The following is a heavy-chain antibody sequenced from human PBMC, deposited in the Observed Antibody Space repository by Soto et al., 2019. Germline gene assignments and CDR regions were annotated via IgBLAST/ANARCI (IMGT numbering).Heavy chain of an antibody. V-gene: IGHV4-59*01. Sequence: ASLALTCTVSCGCISRYYWSWIRRHPGTGLEGSGGIYYSGSTNYNPSLKSRVAISVDTSKNQFSLKLSSVTAADTALYYCAKGGETYGSGRTVESWGQGILVNVSS. CDR1: CGCISRYY. J-gene: IGHJ1*01. CDR2: IYYSGST. D-gene: IGHD3-10*01. CDR3: AKGGETYGSGRTVES.